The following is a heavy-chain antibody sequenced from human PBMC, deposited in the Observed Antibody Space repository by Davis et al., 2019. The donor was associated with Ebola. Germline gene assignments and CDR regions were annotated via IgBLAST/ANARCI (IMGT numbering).Heavy chain of an antibody. CDR3: AKKEKVGSGSPYDLDY. D-gene: IGHD3-10*01. V-gene: IGHV3-23*01. CDR2: ISGSGGRT. Sequence: GESLKISCAASGFTFSSYWMHWVRQAPGKGLVWVSGISGSGGRTYYADSVKGRFTISRDNSKNTLYLQMDSLRAEDTAVYYCAKKEKVGSGSPYDLDYWGQGTLVAVSS. CDR1: GFTFSSYW. J-gene: IGHJ4*02.